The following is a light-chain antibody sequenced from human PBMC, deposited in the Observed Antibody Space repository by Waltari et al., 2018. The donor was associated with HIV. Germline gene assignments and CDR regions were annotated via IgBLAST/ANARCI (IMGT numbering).Light chain of an antibody. J-gene: IGLJ2*01. CDR3: QVWDGNSGQVV. V-gene: IGLV3-21*02. CDR1: GLGSKS. Sequence: YVLTQPPSVSAAPGQTARISCEGNGLGSKSVHWYQQKPGQAPVVVVYDNYDRASNTPARISGSKSGNVATLPVARVEAADESDFHCQVWDGNSGQVVFGGGTRLIV. CDR2: DNY.